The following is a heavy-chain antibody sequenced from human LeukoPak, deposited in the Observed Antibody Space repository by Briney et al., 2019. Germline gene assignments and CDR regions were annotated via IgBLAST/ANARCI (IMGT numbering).Heavy chain of an antibody. CDR1: AGSLIPHY. Sequence: SETLSLTFSVSAGSLIPHYWSWIPQPTGLKLEGNGHICSTAATNYKPSLNSLITISAGSSKSQFSLEVAPVSAADTAYYFSARHIKFSNGPIDSWGQGTLVIVSS. CDR2: ICSTAAT. J-gene: IGHJ4*02. D-gene: IGHD3-22*01. CDR3: ARHIKFSNGPIDS. V-gene: IGHV4-4*08.